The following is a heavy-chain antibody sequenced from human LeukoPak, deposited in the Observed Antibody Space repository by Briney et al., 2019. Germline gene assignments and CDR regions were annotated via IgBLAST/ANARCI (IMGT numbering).Heavy chain of an antibody. CDR2: IGSKASGETT. Sequence: PGGSLRLSCTGSGFTFGDYAMSWVRQAPGKGLEWVGIIGSKASGETTETAASAKGRFTISRDDSKSIAYLQMNSLKSEDTAVYYCSRHRTQYSYYYMDVWGKGTTVTISS. V-gene: IGHV3-49*04. CDR3: SRHRTQYSYYYMDV. CDR1: GFTFGDYA. D-gene: IGHD1-1*01. J-gene: IGHJ6*03.